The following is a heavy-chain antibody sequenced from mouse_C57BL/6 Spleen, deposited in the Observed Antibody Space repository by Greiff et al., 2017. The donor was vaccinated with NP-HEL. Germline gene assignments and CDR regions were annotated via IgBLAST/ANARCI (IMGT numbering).Heavy chain of an antibody. CDR1: GYTFTSYW. Sequence: QVQLQQPGAELVRPGPSVKLSCKASGYTFTSYWMHWVKQRPGQGLEWIGVIDPSDSYTNYNQKFKGKATLTVDTSASTAYMQLSSLTSEDSAVYDWARPIYDGYDSAWLAYWGQGTLVTVSA. D-gene: IGHD2-3*01. V-gene: IGHV1-59*01. CDR3: ARPIYDGYDSAWLAY. CDR2: IDPSDSYT. J-gene: IGHJ3*01.